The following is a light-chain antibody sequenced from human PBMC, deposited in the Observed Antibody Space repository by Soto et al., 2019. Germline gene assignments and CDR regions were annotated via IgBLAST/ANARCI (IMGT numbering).Light chain of an antibody. CDR2: EVN. J-gene: IGLJ1*01. Sequence: QSVLTQPASVSGSPGQSITISCAGTGSDVGAYNLVSWYPQHPGKAHKLIICEVNTRPSGISNRFSGSKSGDTASLTISGLQAEDEADYFCCSYAGTVAYVFGTGTKVTVL. V-gene: IGLV2-23*02. CDR3: CSYAGTVAYV. CDR1: GSDVGAYNL.